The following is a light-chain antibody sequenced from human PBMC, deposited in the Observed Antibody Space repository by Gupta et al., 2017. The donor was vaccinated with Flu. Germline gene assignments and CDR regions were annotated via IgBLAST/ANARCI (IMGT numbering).Light chain of an antibody. CDR1: SRDVGDYNY. CDR3: SSYTSSSTLV. CDR2: DVT. J-gene: IGLJ1*01. Sequence: SMTISCTGTSRDVGDYNYVSWYQQHPGKAPKLMMSDVTNRPSGVSNRFSGSKSGNTASLTISGLQAEDEADYYCSSYTSSSTLVFGTGTKVTVI. V-gene: IGLV2-14*04.